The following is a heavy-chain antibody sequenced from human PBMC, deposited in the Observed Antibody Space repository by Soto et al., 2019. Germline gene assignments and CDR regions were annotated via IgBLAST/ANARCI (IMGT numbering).Heavy chain of an antibody. D-gene: IGHD5-18*01. CDR1: GGSIRSDD. CDR3: ARISSVDPYGYVNGGLDV. J-gene: IGHJ6*02. V-gene: IGHV4-59*01. Sequence: PSDTLSLTCRVSGGSIRSDDWSWIRQSPEKGLEWSGYIYHSANSNYNPSLKSRVTKTVDTSKNQLALSLSSVTAADTAVYFCARISSVDPYGYVNGGLDVWGQGTTVTVYS. CDR2: IYHSANS.